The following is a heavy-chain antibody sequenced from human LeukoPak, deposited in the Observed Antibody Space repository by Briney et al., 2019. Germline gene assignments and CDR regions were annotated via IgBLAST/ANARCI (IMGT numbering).Heavy chain of an antibody. Sequence: SETLSLTCTVSGGSISSYYWSWIRQPPGKGLEWIGEINHSGSTNYNPSLKSRVTISVDTSKNQFSLKLSSVTAADTAVYYCARSKTKRSGYYDYWGQGTLVTVSS. CDR2: INHSGST. V-gene: IGHV4-34*01. D-gene: IGHD3-22*01. J-gene: IGHJ4*02. CDR1: GGSISSYY. CDR3: ARSKTKRSGYYDY.